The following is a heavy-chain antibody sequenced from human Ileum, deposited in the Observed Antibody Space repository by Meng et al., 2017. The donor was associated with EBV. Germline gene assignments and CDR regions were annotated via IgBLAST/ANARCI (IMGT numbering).Heavy chain of an antibody. J-gene: IGHJ4*02. Sequence: HGPLRGSGPVSSKRSGPLSLPCGVDWDSMTNNNWWIWVRQPPGKVLEWIGEIYHSGSTNYNPSLQSRATISVDMSKKQFSLKLRSVTAADTAVYYCARTGVGLAFDYWGLGTLVTVSS. V-gene: IGHV4-4*02. CDR1: WDSMTNNNW. CDR2: IYHSGST. D-gene: IGHD2-8*01. CDR3: ARTGVGLAFDY.